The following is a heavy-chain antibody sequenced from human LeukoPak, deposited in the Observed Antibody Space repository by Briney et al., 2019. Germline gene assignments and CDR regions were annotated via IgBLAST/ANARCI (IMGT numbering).Heavy chain of an antibody. CDR2: INWNGGST. J-gene: IGHJ4*02. V-gene: IGHV3-20*04. D-gene: IGHD5-12*01. CDR1: GFTFDDYG. Sequence: GGSLRLSCAASGFTFDDYGMSWVRQAPGKGLEWVSGINWNGGSTGYADSVKGRFTISRDNAKNSLYLQVNSLRAEDTALYYCAREGGGYEKLTLFDYWGQGTLVTVSS. CDR3: AREGGGYEKLTLFDY.